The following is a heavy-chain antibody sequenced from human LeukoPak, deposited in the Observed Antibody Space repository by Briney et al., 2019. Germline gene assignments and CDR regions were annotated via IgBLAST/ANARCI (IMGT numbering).Heavy chain of an antibody. Sequence: SVKVSCKASGGTFSSYAISWVRQAPGQGLEWMGGIIPIFGTANYAQKFQGRVTITADESTSTAYMELSSLRSEDTAVYYCARTDSGYDYSHYYYYGMDVWGQGTTVTVSS. CDR3: ARTDSGYDYSHYYYYGMDV. CDR2: IIPIFGTA. V-gene: IGHV1-69*13. CDR1: GGTFSSYA. D-gene: IGHD5-12*01. J-gene: IGHJ6*02.